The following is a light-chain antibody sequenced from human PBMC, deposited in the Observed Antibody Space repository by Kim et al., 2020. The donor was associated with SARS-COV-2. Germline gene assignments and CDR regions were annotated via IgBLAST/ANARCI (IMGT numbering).Light chain of an antibody. Sequence: ELTQPPSASGTPGQTVAISCDGGSSTIGNYPVSWYQQLPGTAPKLLIYGTDQRPSGVPDRISGSKSGTSASLTISGLKSEDEGHYFCSSWDDSLNGRVFGGGTQLTVL. CDR2: GTD. CDR3: SSWDDSLNGRV. CDR1: SSTIGNYP. J-gene: IGLJ3*02. V-gene: IGLV1-44*01.